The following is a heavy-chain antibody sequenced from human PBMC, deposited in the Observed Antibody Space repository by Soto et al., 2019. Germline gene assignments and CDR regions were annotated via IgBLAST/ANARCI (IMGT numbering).Heavy chain of an antibody. Sequence: GGSLRLSCAASGDTFSSYAMTGVRQAPGKGLEWVSAISGSGGSTYYADSVKGRFTISRDNSRNTLYLIGNSLRAEDTAVYYCAKDRASSSSSRYYYYYMDVWGKGTTVTVSS. D-gene: IGHD6-6*01. V-gene: IGHV3-23*01. CDR1: GDTFSSYA. J-gene: IGHJ6*03. CDR2: ISGSGGST. CDR3: AKDRASSSSSRYYYYYMDV.